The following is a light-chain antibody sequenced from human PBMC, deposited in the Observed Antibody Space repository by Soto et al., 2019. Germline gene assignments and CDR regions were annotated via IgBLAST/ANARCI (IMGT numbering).Light chain of an antibody. CDR3: QQYGTPPAT. J-gene: IGKJ4*01. CDR2: GAS. CDR1: QSVYSDY. V-gene: IGKV3-20*01. Sequence: EIVLTQSPGTLSLSPGERVTLSCRASQSVYSDYLAWYQQKPGQAPSLLISGASSRATGIPDRFSGSGSGTDFTLTISRLEPEDFAVYYCQQYGTPPATFGGGTKVVIK.